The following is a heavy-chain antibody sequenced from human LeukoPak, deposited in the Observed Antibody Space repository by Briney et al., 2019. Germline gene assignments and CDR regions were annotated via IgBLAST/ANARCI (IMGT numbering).Heavy chain of an antibody. V-gene: IGHV3-20*04. J-gene: IGHJ3*02. CDR3: ARALYASSSWHTFDI. CDR1: GFSFDDYG. D-gene: IGHD6-13*01. Sequence: GGSLRLSCAASGFSFDDYGMTWVRQAPGKGLEWVSVINWNGANTGYADSVKGRFTISRDNAKNSLHLQMNSLRAEDTAFYYCARALYASSSWHTFDIWGQGTMVTVSS. CDR2: INWNGANT.